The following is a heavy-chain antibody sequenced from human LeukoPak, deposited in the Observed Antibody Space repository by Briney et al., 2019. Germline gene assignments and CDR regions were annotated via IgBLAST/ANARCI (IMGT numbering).Heavy chain of an antibody. V-gene: IGHV3-30*18. CDR1: GFTFSSYG. D-gene: IGHD2-2*01. CDR2: ISYDGSNK. CDR3: ANGGYCGSTSCSDDAFDI. Sequence: GGSLRLSCAASGFTFSSYGMHWVRQAPGKGLEWVAVISYDGSNKYYADSVKGRFTISRDNSKNTLYLQMNSLRAEDTAVYYCANGGYCGSTSCSDDAFDIWGQGTMVTVSS. J-gene: IGHJ3*02.